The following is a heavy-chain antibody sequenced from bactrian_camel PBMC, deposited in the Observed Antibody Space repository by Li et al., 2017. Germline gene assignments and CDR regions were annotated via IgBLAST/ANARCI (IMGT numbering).Heavy chain of an antibody. J-gene: IGHJ4*01. CDR1: GYTYNRNC. V-gene: IGHV3S6*01. CDR2: VTIESTE. D-gene: IGHD4*01. CDR3: AARTWFGTGACRLEGSWYAL. Sequence: HVQLVESGGGPVQAGGSLRLSCTASGYTYNRNCMNWVRQVPGKGLEWVSRVTIESTEYYRDSVKGRFTVSRDNANNTVNLMMNSLKPEDTAMYYCAARTWFGTGACRLEGSWYALWGQGTQVTVS.